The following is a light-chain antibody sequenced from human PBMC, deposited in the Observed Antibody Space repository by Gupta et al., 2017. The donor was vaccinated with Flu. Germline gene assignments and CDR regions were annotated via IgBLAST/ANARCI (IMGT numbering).Light chain of an antibody. Sequence: QSALTQPASVSGSPGQSITISCTGTSSDVGGYDYVSWYQQHPGKAPKLMIYDVTNRPSGVSNRFSGSKSGTTASLTISGLQAEDEADYYCSAYTSSTLVVVFGGGTKLTVL. CDR1: SSDVGGYDY. CDR2: DVT. CDR3: SAYTSSTLVVV. J-gene: IGLJ2*01. V-gene: IGLV2-14*01.